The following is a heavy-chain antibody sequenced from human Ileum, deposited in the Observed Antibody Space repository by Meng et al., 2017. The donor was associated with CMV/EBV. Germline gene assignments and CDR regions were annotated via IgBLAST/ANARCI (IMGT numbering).Heavy chain of an antibody. V-gene: IGHV4-39*07. CDR2: IYYSGST. D-gene: IGHD6-19*01. J-gene: IGHJ4*02. Sequence: TVSGCSISSSHYDWGWIRLPPGKGLEWIGTIYYSGSTYYNPSLNCRVTISVDTSKNQFSLKLSSVTAADTAVYYCARDSSSGWQFDYWGQGTLVTVSS. CDR3: ARDSSSGWQFDY. CDR1: GCSISSSHYD.